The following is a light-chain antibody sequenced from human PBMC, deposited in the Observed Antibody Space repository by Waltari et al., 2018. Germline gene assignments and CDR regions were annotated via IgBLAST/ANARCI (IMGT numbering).Light chain of an antibody. Sequence: WRAGQSVSSNLAWYQQKPGQAPRLLIYGASTRATGIPARFSGSGSGTEFTLTISSLQSEDFAVYYCQQYNNWPPWTFGQGTKVEIK. CDR3: QQYNNWPPWT. CDR2: GAS. J-gene: IGKJ1*01. V-gene: IGKV3-15*01. CDR1: QSVSSN.